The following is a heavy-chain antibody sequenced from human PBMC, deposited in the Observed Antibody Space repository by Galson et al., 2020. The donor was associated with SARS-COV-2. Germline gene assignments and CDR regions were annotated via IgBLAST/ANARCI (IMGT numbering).Heavy chain of an antibody. Sequence: SLRLSRPPPTLTPTSYGMHCDRQAPSKGLEWVTTLWYAGSNTYYPNSVKVRLTISRDNSKNTLYLQLNSLRAENTAVYYCASEGYYDSRSLDYWGQGTLVTVSS. V-gene: IGHV3-33*01. J-gene: IGHJ4*02. CDR1: TLTPTSYG. CDR3: ASEGYYDSRSLDY. CDR2: LWYAGSNT. D-gene: IGHD3-22*01.